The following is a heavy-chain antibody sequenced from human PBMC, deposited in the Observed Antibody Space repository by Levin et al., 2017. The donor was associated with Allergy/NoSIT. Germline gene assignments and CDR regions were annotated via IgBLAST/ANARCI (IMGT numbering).Heavy chain of an antibody. J-gene: IGHJ4*02. CDR3: VMVREQLPYYFDY. CDR1: GGSISSYY. V-gene: IGHV4-4*07. Sequence: PSQTLSLTCTVSGGSISSYYWSWIRQPAGKGLEWIGRIYTSGSTNYNPSLKSRVTMSVDTSKNQFSLKLSSVTAADTAVYYCVMVREQLPYYFDYWGQGTLVTVSS. CDR2: IYTSGST. D-gene: IGHD3-10*01.